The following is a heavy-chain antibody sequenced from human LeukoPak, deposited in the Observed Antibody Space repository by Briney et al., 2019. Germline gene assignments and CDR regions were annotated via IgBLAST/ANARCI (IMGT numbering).Heavy chain of an antibody. D-gene: IGHD1-1*01. CDR2: MDPTGSQK. CDR1: QLTLNGSW. J-gene: IGHJ4*02. Sequence: PGGSLRLSCAEHQLTLNGSWMEWVRQAPGKGLEWVANMDPTGSQKRYVDSVRGRFTISKDNPGASLYLDMHSLRAEDTAIYYCAIWTSGNYWGQGTLVTVSS. V-gene: IGHV3-7*01. CDR3: AIWTSGNY.